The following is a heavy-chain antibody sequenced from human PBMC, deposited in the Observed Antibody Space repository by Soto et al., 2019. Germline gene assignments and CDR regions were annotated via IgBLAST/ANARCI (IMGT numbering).Heavy chain of an antibody. Sequence: ASVKVSCKASGYTFTSYGISWVRQAPGQGLEWMGWISAYNGNTNYAQKLQGRVTMTTDTSTSTAYMELRSLRSDDTAVYYCARDGRRVLWFGESPVFDFWGQGTMVTVSS. CDR1: GYTFTSYG. D-gene: IGHD3-10*01. CDR2: ISAYNGNT. V-gene: IGHV1-18*01. J-gene: IGHJ3*01. CDR3: ARDGRRVLWFGESPVFDF.